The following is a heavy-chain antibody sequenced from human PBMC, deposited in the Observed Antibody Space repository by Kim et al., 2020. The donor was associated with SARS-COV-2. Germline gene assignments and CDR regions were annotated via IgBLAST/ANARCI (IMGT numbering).Heavy chain of an antibody. D-gene: IGHD3-3*01. Sequence: GGSLRLSCVASGFSVSYFYMAWVRQAPGKGLEWVSLSPSGGGAHYADSVNGRFTISRDNSENTLHLQMNSLTADDTAIYYCARDQGRGYDCWSFDYWGPG. V-gene: IGHV3-53*01. CDR2: SPSGGGA. CDR1: GFSVSYFY. J-gene: IGHJ4*02. CDR3: ARDQGRGYDCWSFDY.